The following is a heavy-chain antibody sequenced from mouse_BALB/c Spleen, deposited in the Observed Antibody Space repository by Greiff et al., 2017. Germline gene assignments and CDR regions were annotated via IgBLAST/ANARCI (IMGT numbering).Heavy chain of an antibody. J-gene: IGHJ2*01. Sequence: EVKLMESGGGLVQPGGSRKLSCAASGFTFSSFGMHWVRQAPEKGLEWVAYISSGSSTIYYADTVKGRFTISRDNPKNTLFLQMTSLRYEDTAMYYCARLGPYYGSSSFDYWGQGTTLTVSS. CDR2: ISSGSSTI. CDR1: GFTFSSFG. D-gene: IGHD1-1*01. V-gene: IGHV5-17*02. CDR3: ARLGPYYGSSSFDY.